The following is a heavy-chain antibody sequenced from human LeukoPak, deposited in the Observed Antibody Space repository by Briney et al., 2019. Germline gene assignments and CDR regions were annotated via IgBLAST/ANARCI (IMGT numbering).Heavy chain of an antibody. CDR3: ARENSGSYREFDY. D-gene: IGHD1-26*01. J-gene: IGHJ4*02. CDR1: GGSISSYY. Sequence: SETLSLTCTVSGGSISSYYWSWIRQPAGKGLGWIGRIYTSRSTNYNASLKSRVSMSVDTSKNQFSLKLSSVTAADTAVFYCARENSGSYREFDYWGQGTLVTVSS. CDR2: IYTSRST. V-gene: IGHV4-4*07.